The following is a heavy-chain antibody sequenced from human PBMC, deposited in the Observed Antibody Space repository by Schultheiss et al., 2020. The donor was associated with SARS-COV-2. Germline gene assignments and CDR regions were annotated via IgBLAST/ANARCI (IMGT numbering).Heavy chain of an antibody. CDR1: GYTFTSYG. J-gene: IGHJ5*02. CDR2: ISAYNGNT. Sequence: ASVKVSCKASGYTFTSYGISWVRQAPGQGLEWMGCISAYNGNTNYAQKLQGRVTMTTDTSTSTAYMELRSLRSDDTAVYYCARDHSDILNYNWFDPWGQGTLVTVAS. CDR3: ARDHSDILNYNWFDP. D-gene: IGHD3-9*01. V-gene: IGHV1-18*01.